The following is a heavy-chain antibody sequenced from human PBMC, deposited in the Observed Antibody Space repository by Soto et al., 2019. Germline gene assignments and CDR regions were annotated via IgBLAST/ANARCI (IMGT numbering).Heavy chain of an antibody. Sequence: PGGSLRLSCAASGFIFSSYSMSWVRQAPGKGLEWLSTITDSGETTYYAESVKGRFSISRDNSKDMQFLQMSSLRADDTAIYYCAKGCSSTSSPRYWGKGTLVTVSS. D-gene: IGHD2-2*01. CDR3: AKGCSSTSSPRY. V-gene: IGHV3-23*01. CDR1: GFIFSSYS. J-gene: IGHJ4*02. CDR2: ITDSGETT.